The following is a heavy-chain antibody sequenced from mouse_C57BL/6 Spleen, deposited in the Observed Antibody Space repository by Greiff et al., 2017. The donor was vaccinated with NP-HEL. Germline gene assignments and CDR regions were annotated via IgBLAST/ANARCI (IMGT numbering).Heavy chain of an antibody. CDR1: GYTFTSYW. J-gene: IGHJ3*01. D-gene: IGHD2-5*01. Sequence: VQLQQSGAELVMPGASVKLSCKASGYTFTSYWMHWVKQRPGQGLEWIGEIDPSDSYTNYNQKFKGKSTLTVDKSSSTAYMQLSSLTSEDSAVYYCARALSYSNSAWFAYWGQGTLVTVSA. CDR3: ARALSYSNSAWFAY. V-gene: IGHV1-69*01. CDR2: IDPSDSYT.